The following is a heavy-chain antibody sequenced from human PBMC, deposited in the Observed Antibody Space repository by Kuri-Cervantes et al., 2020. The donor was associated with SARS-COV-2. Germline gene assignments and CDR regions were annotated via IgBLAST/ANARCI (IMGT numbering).Heavy chain of an antibody. V-gene: IGHV5-51*01. CDR2: IYPGDSDT. Sequence: GGSLRLSCKGSGYTFTSYWIGWVRQMPGKGLEWIGIIYPGDSDTRYSPYFQGQVTISADKSISTAYLQWSSLKASDTAMYYCARSSTPSVVVATSPLDYWGQGTLVTVSS. D-gene: IGHD2-21*01. CDR3: ARSSTPSVVVATSPLDY. J-gene: IGHJ4*02. CDR1: GYTFTSYW.